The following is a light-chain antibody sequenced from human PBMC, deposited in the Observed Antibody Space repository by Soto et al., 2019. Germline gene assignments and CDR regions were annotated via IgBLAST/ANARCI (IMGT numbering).Light chain of an antibody. Sequence: EIVLTQSPGTLSLSPVERATLFCRASQSVSSSFLSWYQQKPGQSPRLLIYQTSLRATGIPARFSGSGSGTDFTLTISSLEPEDFAVYYCQQRSNWPPITCGQGTRREIK. J-gene: IGKJ5*01. V-gene: IGKV3D-20*02. CDR3: QQRSNWPPIT. CDR2: QTS. CDR1: QSVSSSF.